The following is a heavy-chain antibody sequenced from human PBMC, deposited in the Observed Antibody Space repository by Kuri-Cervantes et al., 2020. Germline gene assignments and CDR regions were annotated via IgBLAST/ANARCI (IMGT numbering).Heavy chain of an antibody. J-gene: IGHJ4*02. CDR2: IIPIFGTA. CDR3: AKDITYHDYGDYGGLDY. Sequence: SVKVSCKASGGTFSSYAISWVRQAPGQGLEWMGGIIPIFGTANYAQKFQGRVTITTDESTSTAYMELSSLRAEDTALYYCAKDITYHDYGDYGGLDYWGQGTLVTVSS. D-gene: IGHD4-17*01. V-gene: IGHV1-69*05. CDR1: GGTFSSYA.